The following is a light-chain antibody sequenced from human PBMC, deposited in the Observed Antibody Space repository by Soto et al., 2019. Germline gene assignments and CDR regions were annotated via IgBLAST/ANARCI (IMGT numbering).Light chain of an antibody. Sequence: EIVLTQSPATLSLSPGERATLSCRASQSVSSYLAWYRQKPGQAPRLLIYDASNRATGIPGRFSGSGSGTDFTLTTSSLEPEAFAVYYCHQRSNWPLTFGGGTKVEIK. CDR1: QSVSSY. CDR2: DAS. V-gene: IGKV3-11*01. CDR3: HQRSNWPLT. J-gene: IGKJ4*01.